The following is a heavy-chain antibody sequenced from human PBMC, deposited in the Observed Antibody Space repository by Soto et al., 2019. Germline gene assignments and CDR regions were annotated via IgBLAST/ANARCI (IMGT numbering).Heavy chain of an antibody. CDR3: ARSVGATNWFDP. J-gene: IGHJ5*02. D-gene: IGHD1-26*01. V-gene: IGHV3-20*04. CDR1: GSTFDDNG. Sequence: EVQLVESGGGVVRPGGSLRLSCAASGSTFDDNGMSWVRQAPGKGLEWVSGINRNGGSTGYAGSVKGRFTISRDNAKNSLYLQMNSLRAEDTALYYCARSVGATNWFDPWGQGTLVTVSS. CDR2: INRNGGST.